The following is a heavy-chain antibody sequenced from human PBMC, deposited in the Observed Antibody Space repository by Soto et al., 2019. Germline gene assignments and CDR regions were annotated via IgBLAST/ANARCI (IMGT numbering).Heavy chain of an antibody. D-gene: IGHD2-15*01. CDR2: IYFSGST. V-gene: IGHV4-31*03. Sequence: SETLSLTCTVPGGSISSGGYYWSWIRQHPGKGLEWIGYIYFSGSTYYNPSLKSRVTISVDTSKNQFSLKLSSVTAADTAVYYCARLAPSTRYCSGGSCYPKPYFDYWGQGTPVTVSS. CDR3: ARLAPSTRYCSGGSCYPKPYFDY. J-gene: IGHJ4*02. CDR1: GGSISSGGYY.